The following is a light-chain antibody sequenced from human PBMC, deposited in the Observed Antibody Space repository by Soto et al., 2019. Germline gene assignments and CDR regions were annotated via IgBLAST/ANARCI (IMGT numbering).Light chain of an antibody. CDR3: QQYTNWHPFT. CDR2: GAS. CDR1: QSIRSN. Sequence: EIVMTQSPATLSVSPGERATLSCRASQSIRSNLGWYQQKPGQAPRLLIYGASTRATGVPARFSGSGSGTEFTITISSLQSEDSAGYYCQQYTNWHPFTFGQGTRLEIK. J-gene: IGKJ5*01. V-gene: IGKV3-15*01.